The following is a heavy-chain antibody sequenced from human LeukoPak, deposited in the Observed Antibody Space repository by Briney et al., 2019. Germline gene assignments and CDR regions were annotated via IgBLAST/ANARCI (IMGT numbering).Heavy chain of an antibody. CDR3: ARVTRPIIAVAGPLDY. CDR2: ISYDGSNK. D-gene: IGHD6-19*01. J-gene: IGHJ4*02. Sequence: GGSLRLSCAASGFTFSSYAMRWVRQAPGKGLEWVAVISYDGSNKYYADSVKGRFTISRDNSKNTLYLQMNSLRAEDTAVYYCARVTRPIIAVAGPLDYWGQGTLVTVSS. CDR1: GFTFSSYA. V-gene: IGHV3-30-3*01.